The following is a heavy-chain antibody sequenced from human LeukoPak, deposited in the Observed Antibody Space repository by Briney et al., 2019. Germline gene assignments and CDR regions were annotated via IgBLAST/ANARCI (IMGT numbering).Heavy chain of an antibody. Sequence: GGSLRLSCAASGFTFSSYSMNWVRQAPGKGLEWVSSISSSSGYIYYADSVKGRFTISRDNAKNSLYLQVNSLRAEDTAVYYCARDPQDIVVVPAATRADFDYWGQGTLVTVSS. CDR1: GFTFSSYS. CDR3: ARDPQDIVVVPAATRADFDY. D-gene: IGHD2-2*01. CDR2: ISSSSGYI. J-gene: IGHJ4*02. V-gene: IGHV3-21*01.